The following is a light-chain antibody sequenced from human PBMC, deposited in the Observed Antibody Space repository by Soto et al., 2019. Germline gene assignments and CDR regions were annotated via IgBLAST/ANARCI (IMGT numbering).Light chain of an antibody. CDR2: DVS. V-gene: IGLV2-14*03. CDR3: SSYTTTGTQV. J-gene: IGLJ1*01. Sequence: QSVLTQPASVSGSPGQSITVSCTGTTSDVGGFDYVSWYQQHPGKAPKLMIFDVSNRPSGVSDRFSGSKSDNTASLTISGLQAEDEADYYCSSYTTTGTQVFGTGTKVTVL. CDR1: TSDVGGFDY.